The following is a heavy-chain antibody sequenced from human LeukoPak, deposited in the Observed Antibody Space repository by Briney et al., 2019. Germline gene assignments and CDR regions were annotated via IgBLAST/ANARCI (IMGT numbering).Heavy chain of an antibody. CDR3: ARASSVDPIAAAGTGSYYFDY. D-gene: IGHD6-13*01. CDR1: GYTFTGYY. Sequence: ASVKVSCKASGYTFTGYYMHWVRQAPGQGLEWMGWINPNSGGTNYAQKFQGRVTMTRDTSISTAYMELSRLRSDDTAVYYCARASSVDPIAAAGTGSYYFDYWDQGTLVTVSS. J-gene: IGHJ4*02. CDR2: INPNSGGT. V-gene: IGHV1-2*02.